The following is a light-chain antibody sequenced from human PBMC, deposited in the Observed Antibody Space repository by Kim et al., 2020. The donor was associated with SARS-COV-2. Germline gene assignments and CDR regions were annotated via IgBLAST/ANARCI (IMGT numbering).Light chain of an antibody. Sequence: SYELTQPLSVSVALGQTARITCGGNNIGSKNVHRYQQKPGQAPVLVIYRDSNRPSGIPERFSGSNSGNTATLSISRAQAGEEADYYCQVWDSSTGVFGGGTQLTVL. CDR3: QVWDSSTGV. V-gene: IGLV3-9*01. CDR2: RDS. J-gene: IGLJ2*01. CDR1: NIGSKN.